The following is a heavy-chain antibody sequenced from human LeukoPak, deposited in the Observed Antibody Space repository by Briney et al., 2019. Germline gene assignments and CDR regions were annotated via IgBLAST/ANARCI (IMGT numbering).Heavy chain of an antibody. D-gene: IGHD3-22*01. CDR1: GGSISSSSYY. Sequence: SETLSLTCTVSGGSISSSSYYWGWIRQPPGKGLEWIGSIYYSGSTYYNPSLKSRVTISVDTSKNQFSLKLSSVTAADTAVYYCARQFEYDSRGYFYYDAFDIWGQGTMVTVSS. CDR3: ARQFEYDSRGYFYYDAFDI. J-gene: IGHJ3*02. CDR2: IYYSGST. V-gene: IGHV4-39*01.